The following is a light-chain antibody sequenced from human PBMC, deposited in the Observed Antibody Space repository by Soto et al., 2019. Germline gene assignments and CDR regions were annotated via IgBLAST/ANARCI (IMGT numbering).Light chain of an antibody. V-gene: IGKV3-11*01. Sequence: EIVLTQSPATLSLSPGERATLSCRASQSVSSYLAWYQQKPGQAPGLLIYDASNRATGIPARFSGSGSGTDSTLTISSLEPEDFAVYYCQQRSNWPPTFGQGTKVDIK. CDR1: QSVSSY. J-gene: IGKJ1*01. CDR2: DAS. CDR3: QQRSNWPPT.